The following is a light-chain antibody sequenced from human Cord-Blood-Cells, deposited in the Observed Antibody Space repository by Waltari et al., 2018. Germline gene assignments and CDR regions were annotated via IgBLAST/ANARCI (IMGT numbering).Light chain of an antibody. CDR3: QQYGSSRT. V-gene: IGKV3-20*01. CDR2: GAS. CDR1: QRVSSSY. Sequence: IVLTQSPGTLSLSPWERATPPCRASQRVSSSYLAWYQQKPGQAPRLLIYGASSRATGIPDRFSGSGSGTDFTLTISRLEPEDFAVYYCQQYGSSRTFGQGTKVEIK. J-gene: IGKJ1*01.